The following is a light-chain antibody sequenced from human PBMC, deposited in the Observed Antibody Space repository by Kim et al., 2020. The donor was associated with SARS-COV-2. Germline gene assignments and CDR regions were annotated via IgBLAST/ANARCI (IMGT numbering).Light chain of an antibody. CDR1: ESVSSN. CDR2: GAS. V-gene: IGKV3-15*01. CDR3: QQYNNWPLT. J-gene: IGKJ4*01. Sequence: VSPGERATLSCRASESVSSNLAWYQQKPGQAPRLLIYGASTRATGIPARFSGSGSGTEFTLTISSLQSEDFAVYYCQQYNNWPLTFGGGTKVDIK.